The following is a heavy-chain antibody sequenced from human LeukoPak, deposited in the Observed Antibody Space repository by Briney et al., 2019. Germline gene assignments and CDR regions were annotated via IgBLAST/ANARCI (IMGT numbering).Heavy chain of an antibody. D-gene: IGHD6-19*01. CDR3: TRDPTDSGLGDY. CDR1: GFTFINAW. V-gene: IGHV3-15*01. CDR2: INSKIDGGTT. J-gene: IGHJ4*02. Sequence: GGSLRLSCAASGFTFINAWMSWVRQAPGKGLEWVGRINSKIDGGTTDYAAPVKGRFTISRDDSKDTLYLQMNSLRAEDTAVYYCTRDPTDSGLGDYWGQGTLVTVSS.